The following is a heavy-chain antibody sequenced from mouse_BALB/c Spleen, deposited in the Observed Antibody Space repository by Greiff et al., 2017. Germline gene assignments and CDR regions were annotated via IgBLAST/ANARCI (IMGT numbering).Heavy chain of an antibody. CDR2: IRNKANGYTT. CDR3: ARDEGTYYALDS. V-gene: IGHV7-3*02. Sequence: DVKLQESGGGLVQPGGSLRLSCATSGFTFTDYYMSWVRQPPGKALEWLGFIRNKANGYTTEYSASVKGRFTISRDNSQSILYLQMNTLRAEDSATYYCARDEGTYYALDSWGQGTSVTVSS. J-gene: IGHJ4*01. CDR1: GFTFTDYY.